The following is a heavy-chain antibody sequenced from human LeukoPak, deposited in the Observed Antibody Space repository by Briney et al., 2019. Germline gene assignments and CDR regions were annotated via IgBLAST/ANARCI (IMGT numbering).Heavy chain of an antibody. D-gene: IGHD3-10*01. V-gene: IGHV3-21*01. J-gene: IGHJ6*04. CDR1: GYTFTSYS. CDR3: ARDNCAFSGSYRSCSHDMDV. CDR2: ISSSSSNI. Sequence: AGGSLRLSCVASGYTFTSYSMNWVRQAPGKGLEWVSSISSSSSNIYYADSVKGRLSISRDKAKNTLYLQMNSMRAEDTDVNYCARDNCAFSGSYRSCSHDMDVWGKGTTVTVSS.